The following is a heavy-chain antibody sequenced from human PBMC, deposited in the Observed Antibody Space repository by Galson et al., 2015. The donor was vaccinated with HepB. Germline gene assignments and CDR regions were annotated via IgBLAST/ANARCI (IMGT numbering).Heavy chain of an antibody. J-gene: IGHJ4*02. V-gene: IGHV3-15*01. D-gene: IGHD5-24*01. CDR3: ATGEDGRSC. CDR2: IKSNTYGETT. Sequence: SLRLSCAASGFTFSNAWMNWVRQAPGKGLEWVGRIKSNTYGETTDYAAHVKGRFTISRDDSKKALYLQMNNLKTEDTAVFYCATGEDGRSCWGQGALVTVSA. CDR1: GFTFSNAW.